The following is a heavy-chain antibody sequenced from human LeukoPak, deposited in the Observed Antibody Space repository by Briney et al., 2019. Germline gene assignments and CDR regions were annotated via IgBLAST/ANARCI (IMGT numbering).Heavy chain of an antibody. CDR1: GFTFSRYA. CDR3: AKGSSWYPYNWFDA. CDR2: ITGTGGSI. J-gene: IGHJ5*02. V-gene: IGHV3-23*01. D-gene: IGHD6-13*01. Sequence: GGSLRLSCAASGFTFSRYAMSWVRQAPGKGLEWVSGITGTGGSIYYADSVKGRFTISRDNSKNTLHLQMNSLRAEDTAVYYCAKGSSWYPYNWFDAWGQGTLVTVSS.